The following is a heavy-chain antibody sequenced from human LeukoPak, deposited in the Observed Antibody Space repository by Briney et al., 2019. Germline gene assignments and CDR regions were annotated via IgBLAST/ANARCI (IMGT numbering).Heavy chain of an antibody. J-gene: IGHJ5*02. CDR2: INPDSGAT. V-gene: IGHV1-2*07. CDR3: AREGSSAINTNWFDP. D-gene: IGHD5-12*01. Sequence: ASVKVSFKASGYTFTCYYMHWVRQAPGQGLEWMGWINPDSGATDYAHKFQGRVTMTRDTSITTAYMKLSRMASDDTAVYYCAREGSSAINTNWFDPWGQGTLVAVSS. CDR1: GYTFTCYY.